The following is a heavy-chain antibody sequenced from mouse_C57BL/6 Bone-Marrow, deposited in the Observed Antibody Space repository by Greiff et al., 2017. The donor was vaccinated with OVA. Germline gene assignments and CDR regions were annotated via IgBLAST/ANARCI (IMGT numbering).Heavy chain of an antibody. CDR1: GYSITSGYY. J-gene: IGHJ4*01. V-gene: IGHV3-6*01. Sequence: EVKLMESGPGLVKPSQSLSLTCSVTGYSITSGYYWNWIRQFPGNKLEWMGYISYDGSNNYNPSLKNRISITRDTSKNQFFLKLNSVTTEDTATYYCARGYYYGSVYYYAMDYWGQGTSVTVSS. CDR2: ISYDGSN. CDR3: ARGYYYGSVYYYAMDY. D-gene: IGHD1-1*01.